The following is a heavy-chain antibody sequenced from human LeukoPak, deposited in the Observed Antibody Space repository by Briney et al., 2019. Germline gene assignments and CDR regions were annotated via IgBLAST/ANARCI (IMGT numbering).Heavy chain of an antibody. J-gene: IGHJ4*02. Sequence: GGSLRLSCAASGFTFSSYGMHWVRQAPGKGLEWVAFIRYDGNNKLYADSMKGRFTISRDNSKNTLYLHINSLRVEDTAVYYCVKDNPLDYWGQGTLVIVSS. CDR2: IRYDGNNK. V-gene: IGHV3-30*02. CDR1: GFTFSSYG. D-gene: IGHD1-14*01. CDR3: VKDNPLDY.